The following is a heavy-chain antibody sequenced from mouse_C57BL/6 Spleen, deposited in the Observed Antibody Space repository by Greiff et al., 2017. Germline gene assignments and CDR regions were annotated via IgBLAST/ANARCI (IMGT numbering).Heavy chain of an antibody. J-gene: IGHJ3*01. V-gene: IGHV1-50*01. Sequence: VQLQQPGAELVKPGASVKLSCKASGYTFTSYWMKWVKQRPGQGLEWIGEIDPSDSYTNYNQKFKGKATLTVDTSSSTAYMQLSSLTSEDSAVYYCARRHDYAWFAYWGQGTLVTVSA. CDR1: GYTFTSYW. D-gene: IGHD2-4*01. CDR2: IDPSDSYT. CDR3: ARRHDYAWFAY.